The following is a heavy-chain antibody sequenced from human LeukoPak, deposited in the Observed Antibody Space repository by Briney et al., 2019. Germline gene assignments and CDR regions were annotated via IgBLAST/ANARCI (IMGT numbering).Heavy chain of an antibody. D-gene: IGHD3-3*01. Sequence: GGSLRLPCEASGFSFSDYGMHWVRQAPGKGLEWVAFIRYNGDNKYYADSVKGRFTVSRDNSQSTLYLQMNSLRVEDTAVYYCAKRVVIRSTDYFYYYIHVWGKGTTVTVSS. V-gene: IGHV3-30*02. CDR1: GFSFSDYG. CDR3: AKRVVIRSTDYFYYYIHV. J-gene: IGHJ6*03. CDR2: IRYNGDNK.